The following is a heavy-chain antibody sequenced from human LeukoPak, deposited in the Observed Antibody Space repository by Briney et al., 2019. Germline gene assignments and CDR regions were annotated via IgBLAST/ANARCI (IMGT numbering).Heavy chain of an antibody. CDR2: IYYSGSA. J-gene: IGHJ4*02. Sequence: PSETLSLTCTVSGGSISSSSYYWGCIRQPPGKGLEWIASIYYSGSAYYNPSLKSRVTISLDTSKNQFSLKMSSVTAADTAVYYCARVRGYYDSSGYDYWGQGTLVTVSS. CDR3: ARVRGYYDSSGYDY. CDR1: GGSISSSSYY. V-gene: IGHV4-39*07. D-gene: IGHD3-22*01.